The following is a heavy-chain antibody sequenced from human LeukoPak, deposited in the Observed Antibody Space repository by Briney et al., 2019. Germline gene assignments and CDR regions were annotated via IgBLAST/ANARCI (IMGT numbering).Heavy chain of an antibody. D-gene: IGHD3-22*01. V-gene: IGHV1-69*13. J-gene: IGHJ4*02. CDR1: GGTFSSYA. Sequence: SVKVSCKASGGTFSSYAISWVRQAPGQALEWMGGIIPIFGTADYAQKFQGRVTITADESTSTAYMELSSLRSEDTAVYYCARALYYDSSGYLFDYWGQGTLVTVSS. CDR2: IIPIFGTA. CDR3: ARALYYDSSGYLFDY.